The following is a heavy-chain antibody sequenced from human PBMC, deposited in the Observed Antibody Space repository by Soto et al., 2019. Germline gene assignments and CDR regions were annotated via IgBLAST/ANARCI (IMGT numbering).Heavy chain of an antibody. CDR2: IYHSGST. Sequence: QVQLQESGPGLVKPSGTLSLTCAVSGGSISSSNWWSWVRQPPGKGLEWIGEIYHSGSTNYNPSLTIRVTISVDKPKNQFSLKLSSVTAADMAVYYCASYPNDYVWGSYRGEGDYWGQGTLVTVSS. CDR3: ASYPNDYVWGSYRGEGDY. D-gene: IGHD3-16*02. J-gene: IGHJ4*02. V-gene: IGHV4-4*02. CDR1: GGSISSSNW.